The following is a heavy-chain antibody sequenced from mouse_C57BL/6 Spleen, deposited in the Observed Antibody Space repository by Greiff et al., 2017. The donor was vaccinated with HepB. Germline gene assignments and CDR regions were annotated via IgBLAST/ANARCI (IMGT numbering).Heavy chain of an antibody. CDR2: INPSSGYT. J-gene: IGHJ3*01. Sequence: VQGVESGAELAKPGASVKLSCKASGYTFTSYWMHWVKQRPGQGLEWIGYINPSSGYTKYNQKFKDKATLTADKSSSTAYMQLSSLTYEDSAVYYCANYYDYDGFAYWGQGTLVTVSA. D-gene: IGHD2-4*01. CDR3: ANYYDYDGFAY. V-gene: IGHV1-7*01. CDR1: GYTFTSYW.